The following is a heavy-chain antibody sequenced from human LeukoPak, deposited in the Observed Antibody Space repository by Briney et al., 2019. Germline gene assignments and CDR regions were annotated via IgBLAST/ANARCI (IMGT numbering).Heavy chain of an antibody. J-gene: IGHJ6*02. CDR3: AREYRLIRGVVILPPGMDV. CDR2: IKQDGSEK. Sequence: GGSLRLSCAASGFTFSTYWMTWVRQAPGKGLEWVANIKQDGSEKHYVDSVKGRFTISRDNAKNSLYLQMNTLRAEDTAVYYCAREYRLIRGVVILPPGMDVWGQGTTVTVSS. CDR1: GFTFSTYW. D-gene: IGHD3-10*01. V-gene: IGHV3-7*01.